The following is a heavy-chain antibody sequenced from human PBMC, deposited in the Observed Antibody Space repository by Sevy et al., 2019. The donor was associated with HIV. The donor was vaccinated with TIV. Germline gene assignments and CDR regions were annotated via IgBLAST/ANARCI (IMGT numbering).Heavy chain of an antibody. Sequence: ASVKVSCKASGYTFTGYYMHWVRQAPGQGLEWMGWINPNSGGTNYAQKFQGRVTMTRDTSISTAYMELSRLRSDDTAVYYGARDDFWSGYYLYYGMDVWGQGTTVTVSS. J-gene: IGHJ6*02. CDR3: ARDDFWSGYYLYYGMDV. CDR2: INPNSGGT. CDR1: GYTFTGYY. D-gene: IGHD3-3*01. V-gene: IGHV1-2*02.